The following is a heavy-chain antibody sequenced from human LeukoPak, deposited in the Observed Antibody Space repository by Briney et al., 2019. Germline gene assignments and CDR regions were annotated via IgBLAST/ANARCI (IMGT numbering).Heavy chain of an antibody. CDR2: IKPDGSLI. CDR3: AKWELYSGFYYIDY. V-gene: IGHV3-7*01. D-gene: IGHD1-26*01. CDR1: GFTFSSYW. Sequence: GGSLRLSCAASGFTFSSYWMTWVRQGPGKGLEWVANIKPDGSLIYYVDSVKGRFTISRDNAKNSLYLQMNSLRAEDAAVYYCAKWELYSGFYYIDYWGQGTLATVSS. J-gene: IGHJ4*02.